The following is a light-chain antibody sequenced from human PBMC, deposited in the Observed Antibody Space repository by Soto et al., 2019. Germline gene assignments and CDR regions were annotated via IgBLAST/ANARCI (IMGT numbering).Light chain of an antibody. CDR3: SSYTGSTTYV. J-gene: IGLJ1*01. CDR2: DVS. CDR1: SSDVGGYNY. V-gene: IGLV2-14*01. Sequence: QSALTQPASVSGSPGQSITISCTGTSSDVGGYNYVSWYQQHPGKAPKLMIYDVSNRPSGVSNRFSGSNSGNTASLTISWLQAEDEADYYCSSYTGSTTYVFGIGTKVTVL.